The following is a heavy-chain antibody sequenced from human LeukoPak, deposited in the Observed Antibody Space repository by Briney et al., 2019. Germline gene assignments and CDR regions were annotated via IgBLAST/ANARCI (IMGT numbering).Heavy chain of an antibody. CDR3: ATLTHSPGLYRYWYFDL. Sequence: SETLSLTCTVSGGSISSSSYYWGWIRQPPGKGLEWIGSIYYSGSTYYNPSLKSRVTISVDTSKNQFSLRLSSVTAADTAVYYCATLTHSPGLYRYWYFDLWGRGTLVTVSS. V-gene: IGHV4-39*01. CDR2: IYYSGST. D-gene: IGHD1-14*01. CDR1: GGSISSSSYY. J-gene: IGHJ2*01.